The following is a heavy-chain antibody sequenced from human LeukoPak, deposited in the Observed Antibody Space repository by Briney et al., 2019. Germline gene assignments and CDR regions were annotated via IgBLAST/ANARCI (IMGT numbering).Heavy chain of an antibody. Sequence: SGGSLRLSCAASGFTFSSYGMHWVRQAPGKGLEWVAVISYDGSNKYYADSVKGRFTISRDNSKNTLYLQMNSLRAEDTAVYYCAKSEYSGYDLFGRYFDYWGQGTLVTVSS. CDR2: ISYDGSNK. CDR1: GFTFSSYG. V-gene: IGHV3-30*18. CDR3: AKSEYSGYDLFGRYFDY. J-gene: IGHJ4*02. D-gene: IGHD5-12*01.